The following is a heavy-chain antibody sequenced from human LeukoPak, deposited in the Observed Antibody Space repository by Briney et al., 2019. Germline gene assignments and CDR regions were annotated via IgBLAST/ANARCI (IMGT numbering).Heavy chain of an antibody. Sequence: ASVTVSCTASGGTFSSYAISWVRQAPGQGLEWMGGIIPIFGTANYAQKFQGRVTITADESTSTAYMELSSLRSEDTAVYYCARGYCSSTSCYGRIDYWGQGTLVTVSS. CDR3: ARGYCSSTSCYGRIDY. V-gene: IGHV1-69*13. J-gene: IGHJ4*02. CDR1: GGTFSSYA. CDR2: IIPIFGTA. D-gene: IGHD2-2*01.